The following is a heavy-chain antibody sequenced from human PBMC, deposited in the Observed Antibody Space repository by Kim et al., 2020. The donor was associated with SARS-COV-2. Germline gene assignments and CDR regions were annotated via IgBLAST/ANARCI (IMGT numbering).Heavy chain of an antibody. V-gene: IGHV3-23*01. Sequence: GGSLRLSCAASGFTFSSYAMSWVRQAPGKGLEWVSAISGSGGSTYYADSVKGRFTISRDNSKNTLYLQMNSLRAEDTAVYYCATASQYYDSSGYPPFDPWGQGTLVTVSS. CDR1: GFTFSSYA. CDR2: ISGSGGST. CDR3: ATASQYYDSSGYPPFDP. D-gene: IGHD3-22*01. J-gene: IGHJ5*02.